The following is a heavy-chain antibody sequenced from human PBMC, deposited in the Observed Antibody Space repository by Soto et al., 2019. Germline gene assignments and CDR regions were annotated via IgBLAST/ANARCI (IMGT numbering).Heavy chain of an antibody. J-gene: IGHJ3*02. Sequence: QVQLQQWGAGLLKPSGTLSLTCAVYGGSFSGYYWSWIRQPPGKGLEWIGEINHSGSTNYNPSLKSRVTISVDTSKNQFSLKLSSVTAADTAVYYCARPLGGAFDIWGQGTMVTVSS. V-gene: IGHV4-34*01. CDR3: ARPLGGAFDI. D-gene: IGHD3-16*01. CDR2: INHSGST. CDR1: GGSFSGYY.